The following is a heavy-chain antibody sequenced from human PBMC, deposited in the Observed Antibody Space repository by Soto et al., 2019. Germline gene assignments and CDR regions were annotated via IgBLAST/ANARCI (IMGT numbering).Heavy chain of an antibody. CDR3: AKGFIVVVTVLRPDDAFDV. CDR1: GFTFGNYA. D-gene: IGHD2-21*02. J-gene: IGHJ3*01. Sequence: DVQLLESGGGSVQPGGSLRLACAASGFTFGNYAINWVRLAPGKGLEWVSGISGGGGSTYYADSVKGRFTIFRDTSKNTVFLQMNSLRADDTAVYYCAKGFIVVVTVLRPDDAFDVWGQGTMVTVSS. V-gene: IGHV3-23*01. CDR2: ISGGGGST.